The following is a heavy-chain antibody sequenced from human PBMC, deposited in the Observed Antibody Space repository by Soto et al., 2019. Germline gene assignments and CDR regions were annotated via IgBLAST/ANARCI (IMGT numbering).Heavy chain of an antibody. CDR2: INHSGST. V-gene: IGHV4-34*01. CDR3: ARGRRPNWFDP. J-gene: IGHJ5*02. CDR1: GGSFSGYY. Sequence: PSETLSLTCAVYGGSFSGYYWSWIRQPPGKGLEWIGEINHSGSTNYNPSLKSRVTISVDTSKNQFSLKLSSVTAADTAVYYCARGRRPNWFDPWGQGTLVTVPQ.